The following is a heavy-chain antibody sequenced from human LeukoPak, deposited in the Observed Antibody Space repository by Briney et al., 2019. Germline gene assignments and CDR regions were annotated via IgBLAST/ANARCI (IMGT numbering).Heavy chain of an antibody. D-gene: IGHD3-10*01. J-gene: IGHJ3*02. CDR3: ARAQNYYGLTPDAFDI. Sequence: SETLSLTCTVSGGSISSGSYCWSWIRQPAGKGLEWIGRIYTSGSTNYNPSLKSRVTISVDTSKNQFSLKLSSVTAADTAMYYCARAQNYYGLTPDAFDIWGQGTMVTVSS. CDR2: IYTSGST. CDR1: GGSISSGSYC. V-gene: IGHV4-61*02.